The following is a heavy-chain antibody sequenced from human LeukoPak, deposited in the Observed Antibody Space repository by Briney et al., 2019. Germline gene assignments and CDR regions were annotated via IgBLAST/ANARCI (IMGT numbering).Heavy chain of an antibody. D-gene: IGHD6-6*01. CDR1: GGSISSYY. J-gene: IGHJ5*02. CDR2: IYYSGST. CDR3: ARKGDSSSSINWFDP. V-gene: IGHV4-59*06. Sequence: SETLSLTCTVSGGSISSYYWSWIRQHPGKGLEWIGYIYYSGSTYYNPSLKSRVTISVDTSKNQFSLKLSSVTAADTAVYYCARKGDSSSSINWFDPWGQGTLVTVSS.